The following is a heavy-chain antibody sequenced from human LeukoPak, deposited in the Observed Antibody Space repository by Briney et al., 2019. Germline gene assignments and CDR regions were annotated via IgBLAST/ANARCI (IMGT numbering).Heavy chain of an antibody. CDR2: IIPVYGTP. Sequence: SVKVSCKASGDTFSTYAISWVRQAPGQGLEWMGGIIPVYGTPNYAQKFQGRVTIIADQSTSTAYMELSSLRFEDMAVYYCARTRWYYHDSNGYMTYFDYWGQGTLVTVSS. V-gene: IGHV1-69*13. CDR3: ARTRWYYHDSNGYMTYFDY. D-gene: IGHD3-22*01. J-gene: IGHJ4*02. CDR1: GDTFSTYA.